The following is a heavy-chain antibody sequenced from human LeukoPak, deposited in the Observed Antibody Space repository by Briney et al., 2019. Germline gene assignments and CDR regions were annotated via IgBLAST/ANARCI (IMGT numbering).Heavy chain of an antibody. CDR3: ASLYGSGSQIYYYYGMDV. CDR1: GYTFTGYY. Sequence: GASVKVSCKASGYTFTGYYMHWVRQAPAQGLEWMGWINPNSGGTNYAQKFQGRVTMTRDTSISTAYMELSRLRSDDTAVYYCASLYGSGSQIYYYYGMDVWGQGTTVTVSS. J-gene: IGHJ6*02. D-gene: IGHD3-10*01. CDR2: INPNSGGT. V-gene: IGHV1-2*02.